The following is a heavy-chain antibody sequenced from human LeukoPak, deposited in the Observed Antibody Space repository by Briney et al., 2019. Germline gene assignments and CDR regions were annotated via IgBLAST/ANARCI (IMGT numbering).Heavy chain of an antibody. CDR3: ANSLAVTGLFDY. J-gene: IGHJ4*02. D-gene: IGHD6-19*01. CDR2: IIGSGGST. V-gene: IGHV3-23*01. Sequence: SGXSXXLXXAXXGFTFXSYXXSWVRQAPGKGXXGVXVIIGSGGSTYYADSVKGRFTISRDNSKNTLYLQMNSLRADDTAVYYCANSLAVTGLFDYWGQGSLVTVSS. CDR1: GFTFXSYX.